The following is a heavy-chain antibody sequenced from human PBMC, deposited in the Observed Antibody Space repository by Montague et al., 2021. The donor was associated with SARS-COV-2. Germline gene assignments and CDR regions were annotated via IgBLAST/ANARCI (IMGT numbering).Heavy chain of an antibody. CDR3: AGSLLEYYGMDV. CDR1: GFTFSSYG. CDR2: ISYDGSNK. J-gene: IGHJ6*02. D-gene: IGHD3-3*01. V-gene: IGHV3-30*03. Sequence: SLRLSCAASGFTFSSYGMHWVRQAPGKGLEWVAVISYDGSNKYYADSVKGRFTISRDNSKNTLYLQMNSLRAEDTAVYYCAGSLLEYYGMDVRGQGTTVTVSS.